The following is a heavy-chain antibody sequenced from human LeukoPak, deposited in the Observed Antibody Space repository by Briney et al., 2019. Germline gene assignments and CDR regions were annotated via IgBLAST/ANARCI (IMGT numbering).Heavy chain of an antibody. CDR3: ARLAQQLAEYDYYYYMDV. CDR1: GFTFSSYT. V-gene: IGHV3-21*01. Sequence: PGGSLRLSCAASGFTFSSYTMNWVRQAPGKGLEWVSSINSIGSYTYYADSMKGRSTISRDNAKNSLILQMNSLRAEDTAVSYCARLAQQLAEYDYYYYMDVWGKGTTVTVSS. D-gene: IGHD6-13*01. CDR2: INSIGSYT. J-gene: IGHJ6*03.